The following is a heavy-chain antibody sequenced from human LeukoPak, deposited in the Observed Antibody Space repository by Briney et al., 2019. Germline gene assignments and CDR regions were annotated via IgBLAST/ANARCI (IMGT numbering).Heavy chain of an antibody. V-gene: IGHV3-7*01. CDR1: GFTFSSYW. CDR3: ARVGVCSSTSCSQGPAFDI. D-gene: IGHD2-2*01. CDR2: IKQDGSEK. J-gene: IGHJ3*02. Sequence: ETGGSLRLSCAASGFTFSSYWMSWVRQAPGKGLEWVANIKQDGSEKYYVDSVKGRFTISRDNAKNSLYLQMNSLRAEDTAVYYCARVGVCSSTSCSQGPAFDIWGQGTMVTVSS.